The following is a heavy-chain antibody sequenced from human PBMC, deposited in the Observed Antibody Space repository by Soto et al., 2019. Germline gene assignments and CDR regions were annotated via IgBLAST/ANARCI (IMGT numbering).Heavy chain of an antibody. CDR3: ARAPYGDYVDY. CDR1: GGSVSSGIYY. CDR2: IYYSGST. V-gene: IGHV4-61*01. J-gene: IGHJ4*02. Sequence: SETLSLTCTVSGGSVSSGIYYWSWIRQPPGKGLEWIGYIYYSGSTNYNPSLKSRVTISVDTSKNQFSLKLSSVTAADTAVYYCARAPYGDYVDYWGQGTLVTVSS. D-gene: IGHD4-17*01.